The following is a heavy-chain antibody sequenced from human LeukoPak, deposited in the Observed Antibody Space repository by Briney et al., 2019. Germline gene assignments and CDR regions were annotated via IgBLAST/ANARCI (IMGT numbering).Heavy chain of an antibody. D-gene: IGHD5-18*01. CDR3: ARDAAMIPDAFDI. Sequence: PGGSLRLSCAASGFTVSSNYMSWVRQAPGKGLEWVSVIYSGGSTYYAGSVKGRFTISRDNSKNTLYLQMNSLRAEDTAVYYCARDAAMIPDAFDIWGQGTMVTVSS. V-gene: IGHV3-66*01. CDR1: GFTVSSNY. CDR2: IYSGGST. J-gene: IGHJ3*02.